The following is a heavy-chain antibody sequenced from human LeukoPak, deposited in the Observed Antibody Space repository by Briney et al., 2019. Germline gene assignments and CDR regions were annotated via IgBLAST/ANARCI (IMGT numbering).Heavy chain of an antibody. V-gene: IGHV4-59*01. CDR2: IYYSGST. J-gene: IGHJ4*02. CDR3: ARSPRWLQPFDY. CDR1: GGSISSYY. D-gene: IGHD5-24*01. Sequence: PSETLPLTCTVSGGSISSYYWSWIRQPPGKGLEWIGYIYYSGSTNYNPSLKSRVTISVDTSKNQFSLKLSSVTAADTAVYYCARSPRWLQPFDYWGQGTLVTVSS.